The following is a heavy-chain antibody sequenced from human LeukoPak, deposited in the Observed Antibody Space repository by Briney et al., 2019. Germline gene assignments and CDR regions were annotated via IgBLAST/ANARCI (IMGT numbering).Heavy chain of an antibody. CDR3: AKAFDGDYEVGGYYAMDV. CDR1: GFTFSTYA. CDR2: ISGSGGST. D-gene: IGHD4-17*01. Sequence: GGSLRLSCAASGFTFSTYAMIWVRQTPGKGLEWVSAISGSGGSTYYADSVKGRFTISRDNSKNTLYLQINSLRAEDTAVYYCAKAFDGDYEVGGYYAMDVWGQGTTVTVSS. V-gene: IGHV3-23*01. J-gene: IGHJ6*02.